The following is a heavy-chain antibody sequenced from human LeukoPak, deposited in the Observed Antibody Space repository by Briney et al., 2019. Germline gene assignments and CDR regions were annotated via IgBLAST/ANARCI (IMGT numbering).Heavy chain of an antibody. D-gene: IGHD3-3*01. V-gene: IGHV4-34*08. J-gene: IGHJ1*01. Sequence: GSLRLSCAASGVTLSTYAMSWARQPPGKGLEWIGEINHSGSTNYNPSLKSRVTISVDTSKNQFSLKLSSVTAADTAVYYCARRSSYSYFQHWGQGTLVTVSS. CDR3: ARRSSYSYFQH. CDR1: GVTLSTYA. CDR2: INHSGST.